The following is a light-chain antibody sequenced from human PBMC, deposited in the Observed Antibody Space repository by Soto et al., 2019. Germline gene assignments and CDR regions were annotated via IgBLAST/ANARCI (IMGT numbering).Light chain of an antibody. CDR1: QSVSSGY. Sequence: DIVLTQSPGTLYLSPGERATLSCRASQSVSSGYLAWYQQRPGQAPRLLIYGASTRATGIPDRFSGSGSGTDFTLTISRLEPEDFAVYYCQQFAASPRTFGQGTTVEIK. V-gene: IGKV3-20*01. CDR2: GAS. J-gene: IGKJ1*01. CDR3: QQFAASPRT.